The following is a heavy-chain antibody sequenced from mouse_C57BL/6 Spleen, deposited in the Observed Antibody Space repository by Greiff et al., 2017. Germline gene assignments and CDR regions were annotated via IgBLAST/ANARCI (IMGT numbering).Heavy chain of an antibody. CDR3: AIGGDYDGWFSY. Sequence: QVQLQQSGAELVKPGASVKVSCKASGYTFTSYWMHWVKQRPGQGLEWIGRIHPSDSDTNYNQKFKGKATLTVDKSSSTADMQLSSLTSEDSAVYYCAIGGDYDGWFSYWGQGTLVTVSA. CDR1: GYTFTSYW. J-gene: IGHJ3*01. CDR2: IHPSDSDT. V-gene: IGHV1-74*01. D-gene: IGHD2-4*01.